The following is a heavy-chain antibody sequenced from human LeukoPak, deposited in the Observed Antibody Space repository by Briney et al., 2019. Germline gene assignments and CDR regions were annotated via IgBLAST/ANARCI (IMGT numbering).Heavy chain of an antibody. CDR1: GYTFTSYD. CDR2: INPNSGGT. V-gene: IGHV1-2*02. Sequence: ASVKVSCKASGYTFTSYDINWVRQATGQGLEWMGWINPNSGGTNYAQKFQGRVTMTRDTSISTAYMELSRLRSDDTAVYYCARGRAGYSSAFDYWGQGTLVTVSS. D-gene: IGHD6-19*01. CDR3: ARGRAGYSSAFDY. J-gene: IGHJ4*02.